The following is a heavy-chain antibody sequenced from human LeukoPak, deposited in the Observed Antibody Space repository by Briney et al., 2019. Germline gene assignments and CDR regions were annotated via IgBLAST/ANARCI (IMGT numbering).Heavy chain of an antibody. J-gene: IGHJ6*02. CDR1: GYTFTGYY. D-gene: IGHD3-3*01. Sequence: ASVKVSCKASGYTFTGYYMHWVRQAPGQGLEWMGWINPNSGGTNYAQKFQGRVTMTRDTSISTAYMHLSRLRSDDTAVYYCARGCFSPVRRDYDFWSGSPYGMDVWGQGTTVTVSS. CDR3: ARGCFSPVRRDYDFWSGSPYGMDV. CDR2: INPNSGGT. V-gene: IGHV1-2*02.